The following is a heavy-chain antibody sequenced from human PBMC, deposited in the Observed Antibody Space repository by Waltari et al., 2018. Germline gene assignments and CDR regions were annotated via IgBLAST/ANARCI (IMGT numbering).Heavy chain of an antibody. V-gene: IGHV4-34*01. CDR2: INHSGST. CDR1: GGSFSGYY. CDR3: ARGDTAYYYGSGSYWLDY. Sequence: QVQLQQWGAGLLKPSETLSLICAVYGGSFSGYYWSWIRQPPGKGLEWIGEINHSGSTTYNPSLKSRVTISVDTSKNQFTLKLSSVTAADTAVYYCARGDTAYYYGSGSYWLDYWGQGTLVTVSS. D-gene: IGHD3-10*01. J-gene: IGHJ4*02.